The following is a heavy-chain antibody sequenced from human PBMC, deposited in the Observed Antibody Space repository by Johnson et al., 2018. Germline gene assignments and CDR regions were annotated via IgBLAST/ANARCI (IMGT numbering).Heavy chain of an antibody. CDR3: ARGAMIVVGIDALDI. D-gene: IGHD3-22*01. V-gene: IGHV3-30*03. CDR1: GFTFSSSA. CDR2: ISYDGSNK. J-gene: IGHJ3*02. Sequence: QVQLVQSGGGVVQPGRSLRLSCAVSGFTFSSSAMHWVRPAPGKGLEWVAVISYDGSNKDYLNTVKGRFPISRDNSRDTLYLQMNSLGAEDTAVYYCARGAMIVVGIDALDIWGQGTMVTVSS.